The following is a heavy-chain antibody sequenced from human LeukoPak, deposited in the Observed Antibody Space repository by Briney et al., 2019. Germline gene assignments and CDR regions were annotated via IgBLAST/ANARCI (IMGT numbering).Heavy chain of an antibody. CDR2: IYTCGST. V-gene: IGHV4-4*07. J-gene: IGHJ6*03. D-gene: IGHD2-2*02. Sequence: SGTLTLTCTVSGCTISRYYLSWIRQPAGKGLEWIGVIYTCGSTYYNPSLKSRVTISVDTSKNQFSLKMTNVTAEDTAVYYCASAAEIPAAIVVYCHYYIDVWGKGTTVTVSS. CDR1: GCTISRYY. CDR3: ASAAEIPAAIVVYCHYYIDV.